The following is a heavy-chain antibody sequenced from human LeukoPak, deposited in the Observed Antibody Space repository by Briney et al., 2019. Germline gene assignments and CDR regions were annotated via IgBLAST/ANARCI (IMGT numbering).Heavy chain of an antibody. CDR3: ARGRLVRRRGYSEHYFDY. CDR1: GGSFSGYY. Sequence: PSETLSLTCAVYGGSFSGYYWSWIRQPPGKGLEWIGEINHSGSTNYNPSLKSRVTISVDTSKNQFSLKLSSVTAADTAVYYCARGRLVRRRGYSEHYFDYWGQGTLVTVSS. J-gene: IGHJ4*02. V-gene: IGHV4-34*01. D-gene: IGHD5-12*01. CDR2: INHSGST.